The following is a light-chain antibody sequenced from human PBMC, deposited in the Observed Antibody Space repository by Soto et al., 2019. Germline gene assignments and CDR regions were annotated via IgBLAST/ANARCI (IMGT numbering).Light chain of an antibody. CDR3: QQYKSFSLT. V-gene: IGKV1-5*03. CDR2: KTS. J-gene: IGKJ4*01. Sequence: IPMTQSPSTLSASVGDRVTITCRASQSIDSWLAWYQQKPGKAPKLLIYKTSNLESGVPSRFSGSGSGTEFSLTISSLQPDDFATYYCQQYKSFSLTFGGGTTVEVK. CDR1: QSIDSW.